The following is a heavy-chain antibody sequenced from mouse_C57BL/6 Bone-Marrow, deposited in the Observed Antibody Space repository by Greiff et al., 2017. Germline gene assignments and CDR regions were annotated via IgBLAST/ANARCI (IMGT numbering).Heavy chain of an antibody. CDR1: GYTFTDYY. J-gene: IGHJ4*01. D-gene: IGHD1-1*02. Sequence: VQLQQSGAGLVRPGASVKLSCTATGYTFTDYYINWVKQRPGQRLEWIARIFPGSGNTYYNEKFKGKATLTAEKSSSTAYMQLSSLTSEDSAVYVYARGEFITTVVRAMDYWGQGTAVTVSA. V-gene: IGHV1-76*01. CDR2: IFPGSGNT. CDR3: ARGEFITTVVRAMDY.